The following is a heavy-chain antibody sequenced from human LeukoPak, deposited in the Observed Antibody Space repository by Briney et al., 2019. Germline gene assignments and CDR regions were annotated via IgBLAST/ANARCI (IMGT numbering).Heavy chain of an antibody. J-gene: IGHJ4*02. CDR2: INSDGSWT. CDR1: GNYW. Sequence: PGGSLRLSCAASGNYWMHWVRQAPGKGLVWVSHINSDGSWTSYADSVKGRFTISKDNAKNTVYLQMNSLRVEDTGLYYCAARDISKWYSYWGQGTLVTVSS. D-gene: IGHD2-15*01. V-gene: IGHV3-74*01. CDR3: AARDISKWYSY.